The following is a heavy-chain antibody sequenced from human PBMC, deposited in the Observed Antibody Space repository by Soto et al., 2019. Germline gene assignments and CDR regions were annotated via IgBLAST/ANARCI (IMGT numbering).Heavy chain of an antibody. CDR1: GFTLSTYS. J-gene: IGHJ6*03. D-gene: IGHD1-1*01. V-gene: IGHV3-21*02. Sequence: EVQLVESGGGLVKPGGSLRLSCAASGFTLSTYSMNWVRQAPGKGLEWVSSISRRSSYLYYADSVKGRFPISRDNAKNSLFLQMNNLRDEDKAVYYCARDGRRGNDYFYFFYMDVWGKGTTVTVAS. CDR3: ARDGRRGNDYFYFFYMDV. CDR2: ISRRSSYL.